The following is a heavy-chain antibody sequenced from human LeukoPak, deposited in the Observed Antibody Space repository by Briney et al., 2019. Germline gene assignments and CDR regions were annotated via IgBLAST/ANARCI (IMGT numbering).Heavy chain of an antibody. J-gene: IGHJ4*02. V-gene: IGHV3-7*01. CDR3: AVNYYFDY. Sequence: PGGSLRLSCAASGFTFSSYAMSWVRQAPGKGLEWVANIKQDGSEKYYVDSVKGRFTISRDNAKNSLYLQMNSLRAEDTAVYYCAVNYYFDYWGQGTLVTVSS. CDR1: GFTFSSYA. CDR2: IKQDGSEK.